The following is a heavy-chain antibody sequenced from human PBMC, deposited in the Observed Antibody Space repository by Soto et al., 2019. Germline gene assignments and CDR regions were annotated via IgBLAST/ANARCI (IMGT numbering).Heavy chain of an antibody. CDR1: GFTFSDYT. D-gene: IGHD3-3*01. J-gene: IGHJ3*02. V-gene: IGHV3-23*01. CDR2: ISGSGGAT. CDR3: AKGVFGVIGAFQI. Sequence: QLLESGGCLVQPGGSLRLSCAASGFTFSDYTMTWVRQAPGKGLAWVSSISGSGGATYLADSAKGRFTISRDNSENTLYLQMNSLRAEDTAIYFCAKGVFGVIGAFQIWGQWTLVTVSS.